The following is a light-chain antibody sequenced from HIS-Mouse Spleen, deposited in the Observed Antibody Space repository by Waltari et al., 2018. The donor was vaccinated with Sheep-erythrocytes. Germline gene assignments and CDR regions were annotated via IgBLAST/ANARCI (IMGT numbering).Light chain of an antibody. CDR3: CSYAGSYNHV. J-gene: IGLJ1*01. V-gene: IGLV2-11*01. Sequence: QSPLTPPRSVSASPRQSVTISSTATSNDVGCYYFVSWYQQPPGKAPKLMIYDVSKRPSGVPDRFSGSKSGNTASLTISGLQAEDEADYYCCSYAGSYNHVFATGTKVTVL. CDR1: SNDVGCYYF. CDR2: DVS.